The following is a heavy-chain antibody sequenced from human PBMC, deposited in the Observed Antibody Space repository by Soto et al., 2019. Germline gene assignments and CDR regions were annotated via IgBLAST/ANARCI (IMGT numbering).Heavy chain of an antibody. D-gene: IGHD3-9*01. J-gene: IGHJ6*03. CDR1: GYTFTSYD. V-gene: IGHV1-8*01. CDR3: ARGVCDILTGYPGPSYYYYYYMDV. Sequence: ASVKVSCKASGYTFTSYDINWVRQATGQGLEWMGWMNPNSGNTGYAQKFQGRVTMTRNTSISTAYMELSILRSEDTAVYYCARGVCDILTGYPGPSYYYYYYMDVWGKGTTVTVSS. CDR2: MNPNSGNT.